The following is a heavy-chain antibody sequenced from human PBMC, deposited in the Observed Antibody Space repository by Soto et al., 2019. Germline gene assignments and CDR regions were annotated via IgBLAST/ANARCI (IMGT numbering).Heavy chain of an antibody. CDR3: ARNMDYYYGRGSGNGHGV. CDR2: INPKFGDT. D-gene: IGHD3-10*02. J-gene: IGHJ6*02. Sequence: QVQLVQSGAEVKEPGDSVRVSCEASGYTFTAYYIHWVRQAPGRGLEWMGWINPKFGDTTYAQDFQGRVSMTRDMSISTVYMELSRLTSDDTAIYYCARNMDYYYGRGSGNGHGVWGQGTTVTVFS. V-gene: IGHV1-2*02. CDR1: GYTFTAYY.